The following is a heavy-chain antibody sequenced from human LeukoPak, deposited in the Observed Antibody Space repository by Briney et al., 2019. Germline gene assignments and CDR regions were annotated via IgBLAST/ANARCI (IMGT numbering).Heavy chain of an antibody. CDR3: ARVDRYHFYLDV. Sequence: SVKVSCKASGGTFRTYSVTWVRQAPGQGLEWMGGIIPIFGTPNYAQKFQGRVKVTTDDATGTAYMELSSLMSEDTAIYYCARVDRYHFYLDVWGKGTPVTVPS. CDR2: IIPIFGTP. J-gene: IGHJ6*03. CDR1: GGTFRTYS. V-gene: IGHV1-69*05.